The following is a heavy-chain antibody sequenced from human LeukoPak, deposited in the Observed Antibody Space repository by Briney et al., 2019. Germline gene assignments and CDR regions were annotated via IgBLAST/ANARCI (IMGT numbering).Heavy chain of an antibody. D-gene: IGHD3-22*01. Sequence: SVKVSCKASGGTFSSYAISWVRQAPGQGLEWMGGIIPIFGTANYAQKFQGRVTITADESTSTAYMELSSLRSEDTAVYYCAILATTYYYDSSGNAFDIWGQGTMVTVSS. CDR2: IIPIFGTA. CDR3: AILATTYYYDSSGNAFDI. CDR1: GGTFSSYA. J-gene: IGHJ3*02. V-gene: IGHV1-69*13.